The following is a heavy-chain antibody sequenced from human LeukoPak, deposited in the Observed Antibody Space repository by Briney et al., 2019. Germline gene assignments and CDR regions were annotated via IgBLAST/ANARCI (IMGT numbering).Heavy chain of an antibody. CDR3: ARGGGEAPSS. V-gene: IGHV4-34*01. J-gene: IGHJ4*02. D-gene: IGHD2-21*01. CDR1: GGSFSGYY. Sequence: SSETLSLTCAVYGGSFSGYYWSWIRQPPGKGLEWIGEINHSGSTNYGPSLKSRVTISTDTSKNQFSLKLSSVTAADTAVYFCARGGGEAPSSWGQGNLVTVSS. CDR2: INHSGST.